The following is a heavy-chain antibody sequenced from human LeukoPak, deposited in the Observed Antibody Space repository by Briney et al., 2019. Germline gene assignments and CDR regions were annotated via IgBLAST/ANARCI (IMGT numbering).Heavy chain of an antibody. CDR1: GFTFSTYA. CDR3: AKEVRGYGYFDY. Sequence: GGSLRLSCAASGFTFSTYAMSWVRQAPGKGLKWVSSFSGSGGSTYYADSVKGRFTISRDNSKNTLYLQMNSLRAEDTAVYYCAKEVRGYGYFDYWGQGTLVTVSS. V-gene: IGHV3-23*01. D-gene: IGHD5-12*01. J-gene: IGHJ4*02. CDR2: FSGSGGST.